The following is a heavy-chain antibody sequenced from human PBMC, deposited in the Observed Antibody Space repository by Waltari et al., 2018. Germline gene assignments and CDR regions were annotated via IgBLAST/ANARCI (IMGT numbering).Heavy chain of an antibody. D-gene: IGHD1-1*01. V-gene: IGHV4-39*07. Sequence: QLQLQESVPGLVTPSVTLSLTCSVSGCSFSSSRYYWGWIRQPPGKGLEWIGSIYYSGSTYYNPSLKSRVTISVDTSKNQFSLKLSSVTAADTAVYYCARDTSWRPYYFDYGGQGTLVTVSS. CDR3: ARDTSWRPYYFDY. CDR1: GCSFSSSRYY. J-gene: IGHJ4*02. CDR2: IYYSGST.